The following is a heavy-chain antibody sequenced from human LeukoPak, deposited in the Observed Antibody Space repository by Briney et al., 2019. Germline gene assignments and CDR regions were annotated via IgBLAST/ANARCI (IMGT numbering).Heavy chain of an antibody. Sequence: SQTLSLTCTVSGGSISSGGYYWGWIRQPPGKGLEWIGSIYYSGSTYYNPSLKSRVTISVDTSKNQFSLKLSSVTAADTAVYYCARKKMVYATLYYFDYWGQGTLVTVSS. CDR3: ARKKMVYATLYYFDY. CDR1: GGSISSGGYY. J-gene: IGHJ4*02. CDR2: IYYSGST. D-gene: IGHD2-8*01. V-gene: IGHV4-39*01.